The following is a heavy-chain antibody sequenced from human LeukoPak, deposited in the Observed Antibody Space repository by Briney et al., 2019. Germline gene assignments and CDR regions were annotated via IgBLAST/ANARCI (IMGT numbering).Heavy chain of an antibody. CDR1: GFDFSRYW. D-gene: IGHD2-8*01. CDR3: ARLKDDVTKFDY. V-gene: IGHV3-7*01. J-gene: IGHJ4*02. Sequence: GGSLRLSCAGSGFDFSRYWMAWVRQAPGKGLEWVASINQDVSRTHHVDSVKGRFTISRDNAKSSLFLQMTSLRVEDTAVYYCARLKDDVTKFDYWGQGTLVTVSS. CDR2: INQDVSRT.